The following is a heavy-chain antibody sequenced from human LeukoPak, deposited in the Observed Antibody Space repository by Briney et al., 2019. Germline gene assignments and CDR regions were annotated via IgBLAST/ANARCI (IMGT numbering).Heavy chain of an antibody. CDR2: INPSGSST. V-gene: IGHV1-46*01. CDR1: GYTFTSYY. D-gene: IGHD6-6*01. J-gene: IGHJ4*02. Sequence: ASVNVSCTASGYTFTSYYMHWVRQAPGQGLEWMGIINPSGSSTSYAQKFQGRVTMTRDMSTSTVYMELSSLRSEDTAVYYCARDASSGDYWGQGTLVTVAS. CDR3: ARDASSGDY.